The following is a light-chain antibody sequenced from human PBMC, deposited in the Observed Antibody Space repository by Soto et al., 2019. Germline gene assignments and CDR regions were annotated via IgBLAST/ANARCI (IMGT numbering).Light chain of an antibody. V-gene: IGKV3-15*01. CDR3: QQYGTSPRSIT. CDR2: GAS. Sequence: EVVMTQSPATLSVSPGERATLSCRASQSVSSNLAWYQQKPGQAPRLLIYGASTRAAGIPARFSGSGSGTDFTLTINKLEPEDFAVYYCQQYGTSPRSITFGQGTRLEIK. CDR1: QSVSSN. J-gene: IGKJ5*01.